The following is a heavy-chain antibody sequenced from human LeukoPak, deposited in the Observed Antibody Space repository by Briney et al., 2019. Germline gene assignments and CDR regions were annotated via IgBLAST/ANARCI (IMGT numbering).Heavy chain of an antibody. Sequence: GRSLRLSCAVSGFTFDDYAMHWVRQAPGKGLEWVSRINSDGSSTSYADSVKGRFTISRDNAKNTLYLQMNSLRAEDTAVYYCARVWCSGGSCYDRLFYWGQGTLVTVSS. J-gene: IGHJ4*02. V-gene: IGHV3-74*01. CDR2: INSDGSST. CDR3: ARVWCSGGSCYDRLFY. D-gene: IGHD2-15*01. CDR1: GFTFDDYA.